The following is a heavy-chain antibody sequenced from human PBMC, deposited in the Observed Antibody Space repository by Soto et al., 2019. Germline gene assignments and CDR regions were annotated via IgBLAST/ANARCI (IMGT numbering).Heavy chain of an antibody. CDR3: ARDRGPSSGYYPYWFDP. V-gene: IGHV1-69*12. CDR2: IIPIFGTA. CDR1: GGTFSSYA. Sequence: QVQLVQSGAEVKKPGSSVKVSCKASGGTFSSYAITWVRQAPGQGLEWMGGIIPIFGTANYAQKFQGRVTITAAESTSTAYRELSSLRAEDTAVYYWARDRGPSSGYYPYWFDPWGQGTLVTVSS. D-gene: IGHD3-22*01. J-gene: IGHJ5*02.